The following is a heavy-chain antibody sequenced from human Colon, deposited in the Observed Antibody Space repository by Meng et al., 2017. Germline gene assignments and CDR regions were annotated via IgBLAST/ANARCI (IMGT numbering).Heavy chain of an antibody. D-gene: IGHD6-19*01. Sequence: GGSLRLSCAASGFGFRDTWMSWVRQSPGKGLEWLGRIKSNSGGGTTEYAEPVKDRFIISRDDSKYTVYMQMNSLKSEETAVYYFAAESSLYGSGWFIFFSYWGQGALVTVSS. CDR2: IKSNSGGGTT. CDR1: GFGFRDTW. V-gene: IGHV3-15*01. J-gene: IGHJ4*02. CDR3: AAESSLYGSGWFIFFSY.